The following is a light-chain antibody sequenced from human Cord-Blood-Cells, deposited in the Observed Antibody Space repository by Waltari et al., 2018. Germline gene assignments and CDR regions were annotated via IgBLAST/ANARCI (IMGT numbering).Light chain of an antibody. J-gene: IGKJ2*01. CDR2: DAA. CDR1: QDISNY. V-gene: IGKV1-33*01. CDR3: QQYDNLHMYT. Sequence: DIQMTQSPSSLSASVGDRVTITCQASQDISNYLNWYQQKPGKAPKLLMYDAANLETGVTSRFSGSGSGTDFTLMISSLQPEDIATYYCQQYDNLHMYTFGQGTKLEIK.